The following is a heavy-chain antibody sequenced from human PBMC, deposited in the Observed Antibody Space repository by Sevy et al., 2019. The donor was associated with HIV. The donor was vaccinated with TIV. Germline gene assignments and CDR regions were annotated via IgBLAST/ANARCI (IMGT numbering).Heavy chain of an antibody. Sequence: SETLSLTCAVYGGSFSGYYWSWIRQPPGKGLEWIGEINHSGGTNYNPSLKSRVTISVDTSKNQFSLKLNSVTGADTAVYYCARHCTGSSCSHAFDIWGQGTIVTVSS. CDR3: ARHCTGSSCSHAFDI. D-gene: IGHD2-15*01. CDR2: INHSGGT. V-gene: IGHV4-34*01. J-gene: IGHJ3*02. CDR1: GGSFSGYY.